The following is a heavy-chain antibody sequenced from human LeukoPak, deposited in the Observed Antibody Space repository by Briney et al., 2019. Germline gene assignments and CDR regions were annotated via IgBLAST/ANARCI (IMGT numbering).Heavy chain of an antibody. CDR1: GFTFSSYS. D-gene: IGHD2-15*01. J-gene: IGHJ6*02. CDR3: AREASRIKDMDV. V-gene: IGHV3-21*01. Sequence: GGSLRLSCAASGFTFSSYSMNWVRRAPGKGLEWVSSISSTSNYIYYADSVKDRFAISRDNAKSSLYLQLNSLRAEDTAVYYCAREASRIKDMDVWGQGTTVTVSS. CDR2: ISSTSNYI.